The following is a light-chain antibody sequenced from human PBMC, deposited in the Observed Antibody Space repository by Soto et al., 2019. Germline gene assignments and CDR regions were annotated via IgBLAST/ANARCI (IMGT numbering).Light chain of an antibody. CDR1: QSVTTN. J-gene: IGKJ2*01. V-gene: IGKV3-15*01. CDR3: QQYNKWPPYT. CDR2: GAS. Sequence: EIVMTQSPATLSVSPGERATLSCRASQSVTTNLAWYQQKPGQAPRLLIYGASSRATGIPARFSGSGSGTEFTLTIRSLQSEDFEVYYCQQYNKWPPYTFGQGTKLEIK.